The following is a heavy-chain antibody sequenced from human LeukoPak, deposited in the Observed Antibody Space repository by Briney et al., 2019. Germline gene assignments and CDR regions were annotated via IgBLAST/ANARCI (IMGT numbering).Heavy chain of an antibody. V-gene: IGHV3-21*01. CDR2: ISSSSSYI. J-gene: IGHJ3*02. CDR1: GFTFSSYE. D-gene: IGHD6-19*01. CDR3: ARDPRSSGWYLNDAFDI. Sequence: GGSLRLSCAASGFTFSSYEMNWVRQAPGKGLEWVSSISSSSSYIYYADSVKGRFTISRDNAKNSLYLQMNSLRAEDTAVYYCARDPRSSGWYLNDAFDIWGQGTMVTVSS.